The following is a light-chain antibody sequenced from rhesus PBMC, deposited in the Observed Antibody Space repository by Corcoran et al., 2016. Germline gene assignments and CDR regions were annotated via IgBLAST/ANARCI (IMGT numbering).Light chain of an antibody. CDR3: LQYSSSPYS. CDR1: QSISSW. J-gene: IGKJ2*01. V-gene: IGKV1-22*01. Sequence: DIQMTQSPSSLSASVGDTVTIPRRASQSISSWLDWYQQKPGKAPKLLIYKASNLQSGVPSRFSGGGSGTDFTLTISSLQPEDFATYYCLQYSSSPYSFGQGTKVEIK. CDR2: KAS.